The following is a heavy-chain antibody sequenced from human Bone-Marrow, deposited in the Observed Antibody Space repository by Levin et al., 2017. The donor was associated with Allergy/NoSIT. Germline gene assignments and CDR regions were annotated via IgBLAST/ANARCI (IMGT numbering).Heavy chain of an antibody. CDR1: GFSLSTIGVG. CDR2: IYWDDDK. CDR3: AQQVVAAPVLGAIAV. J-gene: IGHJ3*01. D-gene: IGHD2-15*01. Sequence: ESGPTLVKPTETLTLTCTFSGFSLSTIGVGVGWIRQPPGKALEWLAVIYWDDDKRYSPSLESRLTLFKDTSKNQGVLIMTNMDPVDTATYYCAQQVVAAPVLGAIAVWGQGTMVTVSS. V-gene: IGHV2-5*02.